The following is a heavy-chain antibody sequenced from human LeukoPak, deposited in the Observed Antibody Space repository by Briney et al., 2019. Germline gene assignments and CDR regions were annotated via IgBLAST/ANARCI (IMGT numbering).Heavy chain of an antibody. Sequence: SETLSLTCTVSGGSISSSSYYWGWIRQPPGKGLEWIGSIYYSGSTYYNPSLKSRVTISVDTSKNQFSLKLSSVTAADTAVYYCARHYDFWSGYYKVDYWGQGTLVTVSS. CDR2: IYYSGST. J-gene: IGHJ4*02. CDR1: GGSISSSSYY. CDR3: ARHYDFWSGYYKVDY. D-gene: IGHD3-3*01. V-gene: IGHV4-39*01.